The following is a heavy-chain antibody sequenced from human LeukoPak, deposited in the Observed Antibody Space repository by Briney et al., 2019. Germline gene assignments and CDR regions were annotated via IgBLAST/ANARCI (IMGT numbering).Heavy chain of an antibody. Sequence: GASLRLSCAASGFTFSSYWMSWVRQAPGKGLEWVANIKQDGSEKYYVDSVKGRFTISRDNAKNSLYLQMNSLRAEDTAVYYCARVHVDIVVVPAARFTYYYYMDVWGKGTTVTISS. V-gene: IGHV3-7*01. D-gene: IGHD2-2*01. CDR1: GFTFSSYW. CDR3: ARVHVDIVVVPAARFTYYYYMDV. CDR2: IKQDGSEK. J-gene: IGHJ6*03.